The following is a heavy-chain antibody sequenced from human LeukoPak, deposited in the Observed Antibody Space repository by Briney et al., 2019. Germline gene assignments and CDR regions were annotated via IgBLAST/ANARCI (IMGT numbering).Heavy chain of an antibody. CDR1: GGSISSSSYY. CDR3: ARLVEMATMHP. Sequence: KPSETLSLICTVSGGSISSSSYYWGWIRQPPGKGLEWIGSIYYSGSTYYSPSLKSRVTISVDTSKNQFSLKLSSVTAADTAVYYCARLVEMATMHPWGQGTLVIVSS. V-gene: IGHV4-39*01. J-gene: IGHJ5*02. D-gene: IGHD5-24*01. CDR2: IYYSGST.